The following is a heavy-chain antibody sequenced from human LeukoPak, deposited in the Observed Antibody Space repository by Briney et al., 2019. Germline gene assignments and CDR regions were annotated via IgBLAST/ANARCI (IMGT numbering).Heavy chain of an antibody. CDR1: GGTFSSYA. J-gene: IGHJ6*03. CDR2: IIPIFGTA. CDR3: ARVGDWNYDYYYYMDV. D-gene: IGHD1-1*01. V-gene: IGHV1-69*13. Sequence: VASVKVSCKASGGTFSSYAISWVRQAPGQGLEWMGGIIPIFGTANYAQKFQGRVTITADESTSTAYMELSSLRSEDTAVYYCARVGDWNYDYYYYMDVWGKGTTVTVSS.